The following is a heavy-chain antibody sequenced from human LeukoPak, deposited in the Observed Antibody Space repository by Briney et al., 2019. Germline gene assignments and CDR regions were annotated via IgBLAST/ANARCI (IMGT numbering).Heavy chain of an antibody. J-gene: IGHJ4*02. Sequence: PGGSLRLSCAASGFTVSSNYMSWVRQAPGKGLEWVSVIYSGGSTYYADSVKGRFTISRDNSKNTLYLQMNSLRAEDTAVYYCARAPGGYCSSTSCYGYWGQGTLVTVSS. V-gene: IGHV3-66*01. CDR2: IYSGGST. CDR1: GFTVSSNY. D-gene: IGHD2-2*01. CDR3: ARAPGGYCSSTSCYGY.